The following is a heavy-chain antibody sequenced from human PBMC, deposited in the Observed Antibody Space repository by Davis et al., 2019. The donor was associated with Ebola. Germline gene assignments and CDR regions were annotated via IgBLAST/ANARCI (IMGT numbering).Heavy chain of an antibody. J-gene: IGHJ4*02. CDR1: GGSISSYY. CDR2: INHSGST. Sequence: SETLSLTCTVSGGSISSYYWRWIRQPPGKGLEWIGEINHSGSTNYNPSLKSRVTISVDTSKNQFSLKLSSVTAAETAVYYCATAVGAVIDYWGQGTLVTVSS. D-gene: IGHD1-26*01. CDR3: ATAVGAVIDY. V-gene: IGHV4-34*01.